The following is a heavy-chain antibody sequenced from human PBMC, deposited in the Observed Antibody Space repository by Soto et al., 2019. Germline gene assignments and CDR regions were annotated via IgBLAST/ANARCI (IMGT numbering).Heavy chain of an antibody. CDR3: ARIRIVGATSWYFDY. V-gene: IGHV2-70*11. Sequence: GSGPTLVNPTQTLTLTCTFSGFSLSTSGMCVSWIRQPPGKALEWLARIDWDDDKYYSTSLKTRLTISKDTSKNQVVLTMTNMDPVDTATYYCARIRIVGATSWYFDYWGQGTLVTVSS. J-gene: IGHJ4*02. CDR1: GFSLSTSGMC. CDR2: IDWDDDK. D-gene: IGHD1-26*01.